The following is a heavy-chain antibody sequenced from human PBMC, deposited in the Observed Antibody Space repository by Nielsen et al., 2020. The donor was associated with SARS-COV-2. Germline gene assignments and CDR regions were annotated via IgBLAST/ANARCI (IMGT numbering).Heavy chain of an antibody. CDR1: GFTFNIYA. CDR3: TGEVPGTTGTELFDY. J-gene: IGHJ4*02. Sequence: GESLKISCAASGFTFNIYAMAWVRRAPGRGLQWVTGVSASGGSTYYTDSVKGRFSISRDNSKNTLFLQMHSLRAEDTAVYYCTGEVPGTTGTELFDYWGQGTLVTVSS. V-gene: IGHV3-23*01. CDR2: VSASGGST. D-gene: IGHD1-1*01.